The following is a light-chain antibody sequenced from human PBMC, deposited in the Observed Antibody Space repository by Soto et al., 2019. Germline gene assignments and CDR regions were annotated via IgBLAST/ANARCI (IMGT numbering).Light chain of an antibody. CDR1: QDITSD. V-gene: IGKV1-33*01. Sequence: DIQMTQSPSSLSASVGDRVTITCQASQDITSDLNWYQQKTGKAPKVLIYEASNLETGVPSRFSGSGSGTDFTFTISSLQPEDIATYFCQQYDNVPLTFGGGTKVEIK. J-gene: IGKJ4*01. CDR2: EAS. CDR3: QQYDNVPLT.